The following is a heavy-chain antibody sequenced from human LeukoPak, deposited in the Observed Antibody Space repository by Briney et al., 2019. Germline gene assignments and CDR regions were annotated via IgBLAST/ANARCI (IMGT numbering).Heavy chain of an antibody. V-gene: IGHV3-30*03. CDR3: ARDQPFGSY. Sequence: GGSLRLSCAASGFTFSSYGMHWVRQAPGKGLEWVAVISYDGSNKYYADTVKGRFTISRDNSKNTLYLQMNSLKVEDTAVYYCARDQPFGSYWGQGTLVTVSS. CDR1: GFTFSSYG. D-gene: IGHD3-10*01. CDR2: ISYDGSNK. J-gene: IGHJ4*02.